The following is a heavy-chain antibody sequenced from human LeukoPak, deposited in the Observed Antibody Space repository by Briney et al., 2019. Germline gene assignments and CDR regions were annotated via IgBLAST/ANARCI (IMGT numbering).Heavy chain of an antibody. J-gene: IGHJ4*02. CDR2: IIPILGIP. Sequence: SVKVSCEASGYTFTGYYMHWVRQAPGQGLEWMGRIIPILGIPNYAQKFQGRVTIIADKSTSTTYMELSSLRSEDTAVYYCARGSLSFGELSYYFDHWGQGTLITVSS. CDR3: ARGSLSFGELSYYFDH. CDR1: GYTFTGYY. D-gene: IGHD3-10*01. V-gene: IGHV1-69*04.